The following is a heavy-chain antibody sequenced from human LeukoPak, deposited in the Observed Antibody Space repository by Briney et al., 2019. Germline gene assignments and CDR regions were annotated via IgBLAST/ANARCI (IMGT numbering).Heavy chain of an antibody. CDR1: GFRFSAYA. CDR2: ISDSGGDS. V-gene: IGHV3-23*01. Sequence: GGSLRLSCAASGFRFSAYAMSWVRQAPGKGLEWVSGISDSGGDSYYADSVKGRFTISRDNSKNTLYLQMTSLRAEDAALYYCTKVLYSINWYQESFHNWGQGTLATVSS. J-gene: IGHJ1*01. D-gene: IGHD6-13*01. CDR3: TKVLYSINWYQESFHN.